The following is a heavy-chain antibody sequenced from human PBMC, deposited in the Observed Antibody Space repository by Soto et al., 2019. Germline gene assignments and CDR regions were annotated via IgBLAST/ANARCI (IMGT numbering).Heavy chain of an antibody. CDR3: SSDRRVSNSWSRGDYYSYGMDV. CDR2: IFYSWST. D-gene: IGHD6-13*01. V-gene: IGHV4-30-4*01. Sequence: SETLSLTCTVSVDSLTSGDYYFSWIRQPPGKGLEWIGYIFYSWSTYYNPSRKSRVTISIDTYKNQFSLKLTSVTAADTAVNYCSSDRRVSNSWSRGDYYSYGMDVWGQGTTVTVSS. J-gene: IGHJ6*02. CDR1: VDSLTSGDYY.